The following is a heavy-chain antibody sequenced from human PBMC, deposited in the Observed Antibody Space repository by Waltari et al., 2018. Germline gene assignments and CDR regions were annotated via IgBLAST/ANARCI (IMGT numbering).Heavy chain of an antibody. Sequence: QLQLQESGPGLVKPSETLSLTCTVSGGSISSSSYYWGWIRQPPGKGLEWIGSIYYSGSTYYTPSLKSRVTISVDTSKNQFSLKLSSVTAADTAVYYCARAGGEWELLPGAFDIWGQGTMVTVSS. CDR3: ARAGGEWELLPGAFDI. J-gene: IGHJ3*02. CDR2: IYYSGST. D-gene: IGHD1-26*01. CDR1: GGSISSSSYY. V-gene: IGHV4-39*07.